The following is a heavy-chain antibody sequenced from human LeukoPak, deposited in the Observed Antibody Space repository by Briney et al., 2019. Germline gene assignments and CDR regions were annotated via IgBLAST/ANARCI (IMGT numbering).Heavy chain of an antibody. CDR3: AQGSSNWANFDY. CDR2: IYYTGST. D-gene: IGHD4-11*01. CDR1: GDSISSSY. V-gene: IGHV4-59*01. J-gene: IGHJ4*02. Sequence: SETLSLTCSVSGDSISSSYWSWIRQPPGKGLEWIGFIYYTGSTNYNPSLKSRVTMSVDTSKNQFSLKLSSVTAADTAVYYCAQGSSNWANFDYSGQGTLVTVSS.